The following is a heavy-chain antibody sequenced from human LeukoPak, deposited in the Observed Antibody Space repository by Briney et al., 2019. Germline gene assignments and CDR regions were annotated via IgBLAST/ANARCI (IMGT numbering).Heavy chain of an antibody. CDR1: GFTFSSYS. CDR2: ISSSSYI. D-gene: IGHD2-2*01. CDR3: AVNDGCCSSTSCPAFDY. J-gene: IGHJ4*02. V-gene: IGHV3-21*01. Sequence: GGSLRLSCAASGFTFSSYSMNWVRQAPGKGLEWVSSISSSSYIYYADSVKGRFTISRDNAKNSLYLQMNSLRAEDTAVYYCAVNDGCCSSTSCPAFDYWGQGTLVTASS.